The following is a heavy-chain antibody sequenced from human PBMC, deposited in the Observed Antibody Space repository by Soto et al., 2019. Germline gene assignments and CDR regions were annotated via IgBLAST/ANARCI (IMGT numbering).Heavy chain of an antibody. J-gene: IGHJ5*02. CDR1: GFTFRSYA. CDR2: ISGRSIYI. Sequence: GGSLRLSCAASGFTFRSYAMNWVRQAPGKGLEWVSSISGRSIYIHYADSVRGRFNISSDNAKNSVYLQMDSPRVEDTAVYYCAREGALKPFSSWGQGALVTVSS. V-gene: IGHV3-21*01. CDR3: AREGALKPFSS.